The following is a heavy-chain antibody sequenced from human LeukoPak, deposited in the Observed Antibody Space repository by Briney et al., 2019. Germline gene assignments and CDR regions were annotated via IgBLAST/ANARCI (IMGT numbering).Heavy chain of an antibody. V-gene: IGHV4-59*01. CDR3: ARVCDDSSGCLDY. D-gene: IGHD3-22*01. Sequence: PSETLSLTCTVSGGSISSYYWSWIRQPPGKGLEWIGYIYYSGSTNYNPSLKSRVTISVDTSKNQFPLKLSSVTAADTAVYYCARVCDDSSGCLDYWGQGTLVTVSS. CDR1: GGSISSYY. CDR2: IYYSGST. J-gene: IGHJ4*02.